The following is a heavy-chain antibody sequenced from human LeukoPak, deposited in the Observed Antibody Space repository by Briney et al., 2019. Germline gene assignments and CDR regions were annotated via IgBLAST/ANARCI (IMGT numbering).Heavy chain of an antibody. CDR1: GFTFSDYY. Sequence: PGGSLRLSWAASGFTFSDYYMSWIRQAPGKGLEWVSYISSSGSTIYYADSVKGRFTISRDNAKNSLYLQMNSLRAEDTAVYYCARDPMRGYDFWSGSRYYFDYWGQGTLVTVSS. J-gene: IGHJ4*02. V-gene: IGHV3-11*01. CDR2: ISSSGSTI. D-gene: IGHD3-3*01. CDR3: ARDPMRGYDFWSGSRYYFDY.